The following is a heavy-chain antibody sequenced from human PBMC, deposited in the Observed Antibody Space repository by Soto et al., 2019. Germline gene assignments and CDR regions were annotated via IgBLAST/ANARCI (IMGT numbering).Heavy chain of an antibody. J-gene: IGHJ4*02. CDR2: IYTGGNT. Sequence: QLQESGPGLVKPSETLSLTCNVSGRSMISYYWSWIRQPAGKGLEGLGRIYTGGNTNYNPSLKSRVTMSVDTSKSQFSLSLTSVTAADTAVYYCAREGDDRHFFFDSWGQGTLVTVSS. V-gene: IGHV4-4*07. CDR3: AREGDDRHFFFDS. CDR1: GRSMISYY. D-gene: IGHD3-3*02.